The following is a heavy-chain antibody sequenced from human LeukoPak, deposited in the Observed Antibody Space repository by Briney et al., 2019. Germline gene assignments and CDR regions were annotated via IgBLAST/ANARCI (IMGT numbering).Heavy chain of an antibody. D-gene: IGHD5-18*01. V-gene: IGHV3-48*03. CDR2: ISSSGSTI. CDR1: GFIFRSYE. J-gene: IGHJ3*02. Sequence: GGSLRLSCAASGFIFRSYEMNWVRQAPGKGLEWVSYISSSGSTIYYADSVKGRFTLSRDNAKNSLYLQMNSLRAEDTALFYCAARWGYNSFDIWGQGTMVAVSS. CDR3: AARWGYNSFDI.